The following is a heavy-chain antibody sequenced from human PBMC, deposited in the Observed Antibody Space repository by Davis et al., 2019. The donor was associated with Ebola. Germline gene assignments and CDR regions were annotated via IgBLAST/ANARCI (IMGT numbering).Heavy chain of an antibody. D-gene: IGHD5-24*01. CDR1: GYIFTRHF. CDR3: AREFRDGYNHYYFDY. CDR2: INAGNGNT. J-gene: IGHJ4*02. V-gene: IGHV1-3*01. Sequence: AASVKVSCKAAGYIFTRHFIHWVRQVPGQRLEWMGWINAGNGNTKYSQKFQGRVTITRDPSASTAYMELSSLRSEDTAVYYCAREFRDGYNHYYFDYWGQGTLVTVSS.